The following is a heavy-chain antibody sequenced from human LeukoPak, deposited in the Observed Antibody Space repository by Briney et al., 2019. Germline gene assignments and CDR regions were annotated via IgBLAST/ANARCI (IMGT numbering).Heavy chain of an antibody. V-gene: IGHV7-4-1*02. CDR3: ASLNSYGNWGEYYFDY. D-gene: IGHD5-18*01. Sequence: VASVKVSCKASGYTFTNYAMNWVRQAPGQGLEWMGGINTNTGNPTHAQGFTGRFVFSLDTSVSTAYLQISSLKAEDTAVYYCASLNSYGNWGEYYFDYWGQGTLVTVSS. J-gene: IGHJ4*02. CDR2: INTNTGNP. CDR1: GYTFTNYA.